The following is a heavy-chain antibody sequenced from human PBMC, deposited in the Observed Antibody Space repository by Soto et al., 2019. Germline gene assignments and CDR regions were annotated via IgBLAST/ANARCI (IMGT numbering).Heavy chain of an antibody. V-gene: IGHV1-46*01. CDR1: GYTFTSYY. CDR2: INPSGGST. D-gene: IGHD5-12*01. J-gene: IGHJ3*02. CDR3: ARGGMATIMNDAFDI. Sequence: GASVKVSCKASGYTFTSYYMHWVRQAPGQGLEWMGIINPSGGSTSYAQKFQGRVTMTRDTSTSTVYMELSSLRSEDTAVYYCARGGMATIMNDAFDIWGQGNPGHRLL.